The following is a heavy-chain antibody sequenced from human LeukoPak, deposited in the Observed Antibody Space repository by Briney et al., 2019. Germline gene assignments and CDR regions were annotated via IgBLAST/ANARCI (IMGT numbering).Heavy chain of an antibody. D-gene: IGHD3-10*01. CDR3: ARDRFDAAGGAYYYMDV. V-gene: IGHV1-2*06. CDR2: INPNSGGT. Sequence: ASVKVSCKASGYTFTGYYMHWVRQAPGQGLEWMRRINPNSGGTNYAQKFQGRVTMTRDTSISTAYMELSRLRSDDTAVYYCARDRFDAAGGAYYYMDVWGEGTTVTVSS. CDR1: GYTFTGYY. J-gene: IGHJ6*03.